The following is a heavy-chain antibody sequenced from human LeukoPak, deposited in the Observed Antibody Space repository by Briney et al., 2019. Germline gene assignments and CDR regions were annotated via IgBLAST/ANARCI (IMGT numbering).Heavy chain of an antibody. J-gene: IGHJ4*02. CDR2: IIPTFGTA. CDR3: ARANSSNGSYFDY. CDR1: GGTFSSYA. V-gene: IGHV1-69*06. Sequence: ASVKVSCKASGGTFSSYAISWVRQAPGQGLEWMGRIIPTFGTANYAQKFQGRVTITADKPTSTAYMELSSLRSEDTAVYYCARANSSNGSYFDYWGQGTLVTVSS. D-gene: IGHD6-6*01.